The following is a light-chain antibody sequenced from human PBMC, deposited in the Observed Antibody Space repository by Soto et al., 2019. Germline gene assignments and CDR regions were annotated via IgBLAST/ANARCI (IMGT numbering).Light chain of an antibody. Sequence: DIQMTQSPSSLSASVGDRFTITCRSSQGIRIDFGWYQQKPGKVPKLLIYAASTLQSGVPSRFSGSGSGTDFTLTISSLQPDDFATYYCQKYNSYSPRTFGQGTKVDIK. CDR3: QKYNSYSPRT. J-gene: IGKJ1*01. CDR1: QGIRID. CDR2: AAS. V-gene: IGKV1-17*01.